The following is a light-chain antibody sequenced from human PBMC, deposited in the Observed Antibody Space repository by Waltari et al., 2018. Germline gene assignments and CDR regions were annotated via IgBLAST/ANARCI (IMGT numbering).Light chain of an antibody. CDR1: SSDIGGYNF. CDR2: EVN. Sequence: QSALTQPPSASGSPGQSVTISCTGSSSDIGGYNFVSWYQQHPGKAPKLLIDEVNKRPSGVPDRFSGSKSGNSASLTVSGLQAEDEADYYCTSYAGSINPYVFGTGTEVTVL. J-gene: IGLJ1*01. V-gene: IGLV2-8*01. CDR3: TSYAGSINPYV.